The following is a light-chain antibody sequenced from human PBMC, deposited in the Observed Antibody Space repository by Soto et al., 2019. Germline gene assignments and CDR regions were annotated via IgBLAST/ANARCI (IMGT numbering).Light chain of an antibody. CDR3: QQYGSSPYT. CDR2: AVS. Sequence: EIVLTQSPGTLSLSPGERATLSCRASQTVTSSYLLWYQQKPGQAPRLLIYAVSTRATGIPDRFSGSGSGTDFTLTINKLEPEDFAVYYCQQYGSSPYTFGQGTNLEIK. V-gene: IGKV3-20*01. CDR1: QTVTSSY. J-gene: IGKJ2*01.